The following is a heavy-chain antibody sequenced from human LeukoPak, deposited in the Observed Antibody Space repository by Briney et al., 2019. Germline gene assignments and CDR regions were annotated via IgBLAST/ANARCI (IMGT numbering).Heavy chain of an antibody. V-gene: IGHV3-9*01. CDR1: GFTFDDYA. Sequence: GRSLRLSCAASGFTFDDYAMHWVRQAPGKGLEWVSGISWNSGSIGYADSVKGRFTISRDNAKNSLYLQMNSLRAEDTAVYYCARGYYYMDVWGKGTTVTVSS. CDR2: ISWNSGSI. J-gene: IGHJ6*03. CDR3: ARGYYYMDV.